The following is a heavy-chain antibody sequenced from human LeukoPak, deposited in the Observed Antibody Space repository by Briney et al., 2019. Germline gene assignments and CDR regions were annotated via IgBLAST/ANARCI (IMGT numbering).Heavy chain of an antibody. CDR1: GYTFTSYG. Sequence: ASVKVSCKASGYTFTSYGISWVRQAPGQGLEWMGWISAYDGNTNYAQKLQGRVTMTRDTSTSTVYMELSSLRSEDTAVYYCARDYYDSSGQSPGPWGQGTLVTVSS. J-gene: IGHJ5*02. CDR2: ISAYDGNT. D-gene: IGHD3-22*01. V-gene: IGHV1-18*01. CDR3: ARDYYDSSGQSPGP.